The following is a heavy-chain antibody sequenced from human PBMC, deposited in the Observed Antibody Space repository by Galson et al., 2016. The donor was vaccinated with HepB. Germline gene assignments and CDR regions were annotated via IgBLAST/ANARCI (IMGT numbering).Heavy chain of an antibody. CDR3: ASLYWGVDV. CDR2: VNEDGTVK. CDR1: GFTFSNCR. V-gene: IGHV3-7*01. D-gene: IGHD2-15*01. J-gene: IGHJ6*04. Sequence: SLRLSCAASGFTFSNCRMNWVRQAPGKGLEWVARVNEDGTVKYYADSVRGRFTISRDNAENSLYLQMDSLRAEDTAVYHCASLYWGVDVWGKGTSVTVSS.